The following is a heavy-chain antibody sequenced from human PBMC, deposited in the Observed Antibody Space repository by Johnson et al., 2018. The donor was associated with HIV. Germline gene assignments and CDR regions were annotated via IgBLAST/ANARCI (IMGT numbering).Heavy chain of an antibody. CDR3: AKKQAAAGTGGGAFDI. CDR1: GFSFSTYG. V-gene: IGHV3-30*02. CDR2: IRYDGSNK. D-gene: IGHD6-13*01. J-gene: IGHJ3*02. Sequence: QVQLVESGGGVVQPGGSLRLSCAASGFSFSTYGMHWVRQAPGKGLKWVSFIRYDGSNKYYADSVKGRFPISRDNSKNTLYMQMNSLRTEDTAVYYCAKKQAAAGTGGGAFDIWGQGTMVTVSS.